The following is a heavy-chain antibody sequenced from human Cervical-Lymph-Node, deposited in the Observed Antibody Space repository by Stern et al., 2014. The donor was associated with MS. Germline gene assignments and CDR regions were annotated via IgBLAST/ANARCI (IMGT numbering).Heavy chain of an antibody. CDR1: GYDFNTYW. Sequence: EMQLVESGAEVKKPGDSLRISCKGSGYDFNTYWIAWVRQMPGKGLAWMGMSYPRASDTRYSPSFQGQVTISADKSIRTAYLQWRSLKASDTALYFCARWGDGDASLDYWGQGALVSVSS. V-gene: IGHV5-51*01. CDR2: SYPRASDT. D-gene: IGHD4-17*01. CDR3: ARWGDGDASLDY. J-gene: IGHJ4*02.